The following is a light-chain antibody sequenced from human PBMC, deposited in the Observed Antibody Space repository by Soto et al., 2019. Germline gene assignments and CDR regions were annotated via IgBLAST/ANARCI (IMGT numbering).Light chain of an antibody. CDR3: QQSYSTPGYT. CDR1: QSISSY. CDR2: AAS. Sequence: DIQMTQSPSSLSASVGDRVTITCRASQSISSYLNWYQQKPGKAPKLLIYAASSLQSGVPSRFSGSGSGTDSTLTISSMQPEDFATYYCQQSYSTPGYTFGQGTKLDIK. V-gene: IGKV1-39*01. J-gene: IGKJ2*01.